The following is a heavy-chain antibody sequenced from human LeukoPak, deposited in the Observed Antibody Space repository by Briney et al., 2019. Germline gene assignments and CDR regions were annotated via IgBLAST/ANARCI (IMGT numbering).Heavy chain of an antibody. Sequence: SGPTPVYHTHTLPPNCTFSGVSRTTNGMCLGWIRHPPGEALEWLALIDWDDDTYYSTSLKTRLTISKDTSKTQVVLRVINMDPVDTATYYCARTSCSRSSVFFDYWGQGTLVTVSS. CDR1: GVSRTTNGMC. CDR2: IDWDDDT. V-gene: IGHV2-70*01. J-gene: IGHJ4*02. CDR3: ARTSCSRSSVFFDY. D-gene: IGHD6-6*01.